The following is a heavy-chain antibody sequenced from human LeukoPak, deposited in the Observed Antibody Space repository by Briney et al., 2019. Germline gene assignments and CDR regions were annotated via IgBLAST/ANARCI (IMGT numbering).Heavy chain of an antibody. Sequence: SQTLSLTCTVSGGSISSGDYYWSWIRQPPGKGLEWIGYIYHSGSTYYNPSLKSRVTISVDRSKNQFSLKLSSVTAADTAAYYCARGSNREYSNYDPPRPTFDYWGQGTLVTVSS. CDR2: IYHSGST. J-gene: IGHJ4*02. D-gene: IGHD4-11*01. V-gene: IGHV4-30-4*01. CDR3: ARGSNREYSNYDPPRPTFDY. CDR1: GGSISSGDYY.